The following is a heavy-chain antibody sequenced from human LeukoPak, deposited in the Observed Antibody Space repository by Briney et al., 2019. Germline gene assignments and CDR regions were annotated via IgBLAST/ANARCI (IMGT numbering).Heavy chain of an antibody. V-gene: IGHV3-30-3*01. Sequence: PGGSLRLSCAASGFTFSSYAMHWVRQAPGKGLEWVAVISYDGSNKYYADSVKGRFTISRDNSKNTLYLQMNSLRAEDTAVYYCVVGATGNWGQGTLVTVSS. CDR2: ISYDGSNK. CDR1: GFTFSSYA. D-gene: IGHD1-26*01. J-gene: IGHJ4*02. CDR3: VVGATGN.